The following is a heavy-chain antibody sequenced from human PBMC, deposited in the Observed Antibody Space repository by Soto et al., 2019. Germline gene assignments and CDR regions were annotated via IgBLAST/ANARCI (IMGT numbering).Heavy chain of an antibody. Sequence: GASVKVSCKASGGTFSSYAISWVRQAPGQGLEWMGGIIPIFGTANYAQKFQGRVTITADESTSTAYMELSSLRSEDTAVYYCAKRIAAAAKGYPPWTGVDYWGQGTLVTVSS. D-gene: IGHD6-13*01. CDR3: AKRIAAAAKGYPPWTGVDY. CDR1: GGTFSSYA. CDR2: IIPIFGTA. J-gene: IGHJ4*02. V-gene: IGHV1-69*13.